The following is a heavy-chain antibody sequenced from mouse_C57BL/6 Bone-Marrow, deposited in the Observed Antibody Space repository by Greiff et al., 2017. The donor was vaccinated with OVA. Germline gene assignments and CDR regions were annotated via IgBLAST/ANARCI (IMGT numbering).Heavy chain of an antibody. CDR2: IWRGGST. CDR3: AENRWGYAMDY. V-gene: IGHV2-5*01. CDR1: GFSLTSYG. Sequence: QVQLKQSGPGLVQPSQSLSITCTVSGFSLTSYGVHWVRQSPGKGLEWLGVIWRGGSTDYNAAFMSRLSITLDNSKSQVFYKMNSLQADDTAIDYCAENRWGYAMDYWGQGTSVTVSS. J-gene: IGHJ4*01. D-gene: IGHD1-1*02.